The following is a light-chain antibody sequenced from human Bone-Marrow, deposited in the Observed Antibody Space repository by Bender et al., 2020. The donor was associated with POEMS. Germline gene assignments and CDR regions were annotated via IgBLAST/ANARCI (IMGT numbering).Light chain of an antibody. Sequence: QSALTQPASVSGSPGQSITISCTGTSSDVATYNLVSWYQHHPGKVPKLIIYEGTKRPSGVSNRFSGSKSGNTASLTISGLQAEDEADYYCCSYSGSSTQVFGGGTKLTVL. CDR1: SSDVATYNL. V-gene: IGLV2-23*01. CDR3: CSYSGSSTQV. CDR2: EGT. J-gene: IGLJ3*02.